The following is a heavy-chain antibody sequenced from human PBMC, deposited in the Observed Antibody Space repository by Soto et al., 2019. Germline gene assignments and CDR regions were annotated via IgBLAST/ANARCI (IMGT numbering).Heavy chain of an antibody. V-gene: IGHV4-39*01. CDR3: AGGEDDSSGYYWDY. D-gene: IGHD3-22*01. CDR1: GGSISSSSYY. CDR2: IYYSGST. Sequence: SGTLSLTCTVSGGSISSSSYYWGWIRQPPGKGLEWIGSIYYSGSTYYNPSLKSRVTISVDTSKNQFSLKLSSVTAADTAVYYCAGGEDDSSGYYWDYWGQGTLVTVSS. J-gene: IGHJ4*02.